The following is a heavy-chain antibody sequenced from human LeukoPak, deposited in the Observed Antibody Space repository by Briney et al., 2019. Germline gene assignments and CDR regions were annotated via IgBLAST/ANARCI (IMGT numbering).Heavy chain of an antibody. CDR1: GYTFTDNY. V-gene: IGHV1-2*02. J-gene: IGHJ6*02. Sequence: GASVKVSCKASGYTFTDNYIQWVRQAPGQGLEWMGWINPNSGGTNSAQKLQGRVTMTRDTAVSTASMELSRLRSDDTAVYYCARDHCTSSGCYEYYYYGMDVWGQGTTVTVSS. D-gene: IGHD2-2*01. CDR2: INPNSGGT. CDR3: ARDHCTSSGCYEYYYYGMDV.